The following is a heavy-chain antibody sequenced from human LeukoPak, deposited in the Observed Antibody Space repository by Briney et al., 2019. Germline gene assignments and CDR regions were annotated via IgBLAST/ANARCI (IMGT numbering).Heavy chain of an antibody. Sequence: SGPTLGNPTQTLTRTCTFSGFSLSTRGVGVGWIRQPPGKALEWLALIYWNDDKRYSPSLKSRLTITKDTSKNQVVLTMTNMDPVDTATYYCARRLRELYYYYGMDVWGQGTTVTVSS. CDR3: ARRLRELYYYYGMDV. CDR2: IYWNDDK. CDR1: GFSLSTRGVG. J-gene: IGHJ6*02. D-gene: IGHD1-7*01. V-gene: IGHV2-5*01.